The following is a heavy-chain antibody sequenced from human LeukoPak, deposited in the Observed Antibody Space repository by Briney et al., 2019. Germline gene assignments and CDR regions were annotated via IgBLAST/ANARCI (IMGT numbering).Heavy chain of an antibody. D-gene: IGHD3-10*01. Sequence: PGGSLRLSCAASGFTFSSYEMNWVRQAPGKGLDWVSYISTSGSTIYYADSVKGRFTISRDNAKNSLYLQMNSLRAEDTAVYYCARSPSTYMVRGVTMIRYYYYYMDVWGKGTTVTVSS. CDR3: ARSPSTYMVRGVTMIRYYYYYMDV. J-gene: IGHJ6*03. CDR1: GFTFSSYE. V-gene: IGHV3-48*03. CDR2: ISTSGSTI.